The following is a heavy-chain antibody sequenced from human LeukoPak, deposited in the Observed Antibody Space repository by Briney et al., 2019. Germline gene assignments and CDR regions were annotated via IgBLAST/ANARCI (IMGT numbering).Heavy chain of an antibody. CDR3: ARPRLRDYYFDY. CDR1: GFTFDDYG. J-gene: IGHJ4*02. V-gene: IGHV3-20*04. CDR2: INWSGGST. D-gene: IGHD4-17*01. Sequence: GGSLRLSCAASGFTFDDYGMSWVRQAPGKGPEWVSGINWSGGSTGYADSVRGRFAISRDNAKNSLYLQMNSLRAEDTALYYRARPRLRDYYFDYWGQGTLVTVSS.